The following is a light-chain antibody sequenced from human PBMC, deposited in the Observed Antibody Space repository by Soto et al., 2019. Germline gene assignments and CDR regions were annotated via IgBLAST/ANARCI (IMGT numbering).Light chain of an antibody. Sequence: EIVLTQSPGTLSLSPGERATLSCRASQSVTSSYLAWYQQKPGQAPSLLIYAASSRATGIPDGFSGSGSGADFTITIRSLQPEAFAGDYVRPHGSSPPTFGGVTKVVIK. CDR3: RPHGSSPPT. CDR2: AAS. J-gene: IGKJ4*01. CDR1: QSVTSSY. V-gene: IGKV3-20*01.